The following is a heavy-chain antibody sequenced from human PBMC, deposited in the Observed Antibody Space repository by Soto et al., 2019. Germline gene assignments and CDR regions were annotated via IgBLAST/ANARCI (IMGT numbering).Heavy chain of an antibody. Sequence: GGSLRLSCAVSGFTFSSYGMYWVRQAPGKGLEWVAVISYDGSNKYYADSVKGRFTISRDNSKNTLYLQMNSLRAEDTAVYYCAKSEGMGHAFEIWGQGTMVTVSS. D-gene: IGHD6-13*01. CDR2: ISYDGSNK. CDR3: AKSEGMGHAFEI. J-gene: IGHJ3*02. CDR1: GFTFSSYG. V-gene: IGHV3-30*18.